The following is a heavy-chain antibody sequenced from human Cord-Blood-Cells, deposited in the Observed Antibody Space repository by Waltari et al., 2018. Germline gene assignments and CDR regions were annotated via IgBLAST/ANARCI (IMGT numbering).Heavy chain of an antibody. CDR2: IYSGGST. CDR1: GFTVSSNY. D-gene: IGHD6-19*01. J-gene: IGHJ4*02. V-gene: IGHV3-53*01. CDR3: ATNMGAVAGTFDY. Sequence: EVQLVGSGGGLIQPGGSLRHLCAASGFTVSSNYMRWVCQAPGKGLEWVSVIYSGGSTYYADSVKGRFTISRDNSKNTLYLQMNSLRAEDTAVYYCATNMGAVAGTFDYWGQGTLVTVSS.